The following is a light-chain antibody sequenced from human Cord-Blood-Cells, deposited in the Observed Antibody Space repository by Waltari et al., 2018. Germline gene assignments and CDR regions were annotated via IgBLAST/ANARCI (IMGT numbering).Light chain of an antibody. V-gene: IGKV3-15*01. CDR2: VAS. J-gene: IGKJ4*01. CDR1: QSVSSN. Sequence: EIVMTQSPATLSVSPGERATLSCRASQSVSSNLAWYQQKPGQAPRLLIYVASTRATGIPARFSGSGSGTDFTLTISSLQSEYYAVYYCQQYNNWPPLTFGGGTKVEIK. CDR3: QQYNNWPPLT.